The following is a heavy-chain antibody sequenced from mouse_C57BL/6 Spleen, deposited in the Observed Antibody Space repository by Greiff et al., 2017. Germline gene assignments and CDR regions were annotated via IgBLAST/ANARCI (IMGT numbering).Heavy chain of an antibody. Sequence: QVQLQQSGAELVKPGASVKISCKASGYAFTSYWMNWVKQRPGKGLEWIGQIYPGDGGTNYNGKFKGKATLTADKSSSTAYMQLSSLTSEDSAVYFCARRGGDDGYSWYFDVWGTGTTVTVSS. CDR3: ARRGGDDGYSWYFDV. CDR1: GYAFTSYW. J-gene: IGHJ1*03. D-gene: IGHD2-3*01. V-gene: IGHV1-80*01. CDR2: IYPGDGGT.